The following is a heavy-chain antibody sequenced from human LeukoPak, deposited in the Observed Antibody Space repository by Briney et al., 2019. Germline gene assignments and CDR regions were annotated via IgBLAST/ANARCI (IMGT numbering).Heavy chain of an antibody. CDR2: ISGSGGST. D-gene: IGHD5-12*01. J-gene: IGHJ4*02. CDR3: AIDLAGGYRLQGV. Sequence: GGSLRLSCAASGFTFSSYAMSWVRQAPGKGMEWVSAISGSGGSTYYADSVKGRFTISLDNSKNTLYLQMNRLRAEDTAVYYCAIDLAGGYRLQGVWGQGTLVTVSS. CDR1: GFTFSSYA. V-gene: IGHV3-23*01.